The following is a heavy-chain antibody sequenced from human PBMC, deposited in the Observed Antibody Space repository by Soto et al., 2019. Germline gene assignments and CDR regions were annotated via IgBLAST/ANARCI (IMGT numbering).Heavy chain of an antibody. CDR2: IYHSGST. Sequence: SETLSLTCAVSGFSISSGGYSWSWIRQPPGKGLEWIGYIYHSGSTYYNPSLKSRVTISVDRSKNQFSLKLSSVTAADTAVYYCARLGYYDSSGSYYYYGMDVWGQGTTVTAP. J-gene: IGHJ6*02. D-gene: IGHD3-22*01. CDR1: GFSISSGGYS. CDR3: ARLGYYDSSGSYYYYGMDV. V-gene: IGHV4-30-2*01.